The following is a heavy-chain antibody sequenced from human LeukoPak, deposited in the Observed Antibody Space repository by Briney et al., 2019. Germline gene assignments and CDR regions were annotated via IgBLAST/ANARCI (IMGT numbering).Heavy chain of an antibody. CDR3: ARGYGDYDLTYWFDP. V-gene: IGHV3-48*03. J-gene: IGHJ5*02. CDR2: ISSSGSTI. D-gene: IGHD4-17*01. Sequence: GGSLRLSCAASGFTFSSYEMNWVRQAPGKGLELVSYISSSGSTIYYADSVKGRFTISRDNAKNSLYLQMNSLRAEDTAVYYCARGYGDYDLTYWFDPWGQGTLVTVSS. CDR1: GFTFSSYE.